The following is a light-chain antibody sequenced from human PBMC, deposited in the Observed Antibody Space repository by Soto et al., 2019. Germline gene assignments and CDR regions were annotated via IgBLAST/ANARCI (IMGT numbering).Light chain of an antibody. V-gene: IGLV2-14*01. J-gene: IGLJ1*01. CDR3: TSYTSSSTLYV. CDR1: SSDVGGYNY. CDR2: DVR. Sequence: QSVLPQPASVSGSPGQSITISCTGTSSDVGGYNYVSWYQQHPGKAPKLMIYDVRNRASGASNRFSGSKSGNTASLTISGLQAEDEADYYCTSYTSSSTLYVFGTGTKVPVL.